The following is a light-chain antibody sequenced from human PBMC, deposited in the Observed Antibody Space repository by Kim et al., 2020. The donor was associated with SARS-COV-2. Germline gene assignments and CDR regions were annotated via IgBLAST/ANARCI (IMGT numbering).Light chain of an antibody. V-gene: IGKV3-20*01. CDR2: DAS. CDR3: QQYGSSPT. CDR1: QTVSNNY. J-gene: IGKJ5*01. Sequence: LSQEQRATLSCRARQTVSNNYLAWYKQKAGQAPRLLFFDASSRTTGVPDRFSASGSGTDFTLTIGRLEPEDFAVYYCQQYGSSPTFGQGTRLEIK.